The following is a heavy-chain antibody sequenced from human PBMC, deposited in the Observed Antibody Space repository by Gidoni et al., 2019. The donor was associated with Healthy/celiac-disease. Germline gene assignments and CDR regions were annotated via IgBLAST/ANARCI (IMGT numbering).Heavy chain of an antibody. Sequence: EVQLVESGGGLVKPGGSLRLSCAASGFTFSSYSMNWVRQAPGKGLEWVSSISSSSSYIYYADSVKGRFTISRDNAKNSLYLQMNSLRAEDTAVYYCARAKDTAMVLDYWGQGTLVTVSS. J-gene: IGHJ4*02. CDR2: ISSSSSYI. V-gene: IGHV3-21*01. D-gene: IGHD5-18*01. CDR1: GFTFSSYS. CDR3: ARAKDTAMVLDY.